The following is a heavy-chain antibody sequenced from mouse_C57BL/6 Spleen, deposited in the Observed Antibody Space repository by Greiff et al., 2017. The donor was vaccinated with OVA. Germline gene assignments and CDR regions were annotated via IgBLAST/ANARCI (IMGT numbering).Heavy chain of an antibody. CDR1: GYTFTSYT. CDR2: INPSSGYT. CDR3: ARSGDYYGSSPYAMDY. J-gene: IGHJ4*01. D-gene: IGHD1-1*01. V-gene: IGHV1-4*01. Sequence: VQLQQSGAELARPGASVKMSCKASGYTFTSYTMHWVKQRPGQGLEWIGYINPSSGYTKYNQKFKDKATLTADKSSSTAYMQLSSLTSEDSAVYYCARSGDYYGSSPYAMDYWGQGTSVTVSS.